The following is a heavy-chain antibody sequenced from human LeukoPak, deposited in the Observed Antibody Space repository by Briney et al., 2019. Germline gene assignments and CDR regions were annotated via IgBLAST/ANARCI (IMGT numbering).Heavy chain of an antibody. J-gene: IGHJ4*02. Sequence: SETLSLTCAVYGGSFSGYYWSWIRQPPGKGLEWIGEINHSGSTNYNPSLKSRVTITVDTSKNQFSLKVSSVTAADTAVYYCARGQGTVTTHWGQGTLVTVSS. CDR1: GGSFSGYY. V-gene: IGHV4-34*01. CDR2: INHSGST. CDR3: ARGQGTVTTH. D-gene: IGHD4-17*01.